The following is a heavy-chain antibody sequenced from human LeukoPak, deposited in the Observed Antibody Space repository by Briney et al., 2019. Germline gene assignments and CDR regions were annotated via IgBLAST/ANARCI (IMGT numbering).Heavy chain of an antibody. CDR3: AKGGRGRRPFDD. V-gene: IGHV3-23*01. D-gene: IGHD1-26*01. CDR1: GFTFGSYA. Sequence: GGSLRLSCAASGFTFGSYAMNWVRQAPGKGLEWVSVISGSGGNTYYADSVKGRFTISRDNSKNTLCLQMNSLRGEDTAVYFRAKGGRGRRPFDDWGQGTLVTVSS. J-gene: IGHJ4*02. CDR2: ISGSGGNT.